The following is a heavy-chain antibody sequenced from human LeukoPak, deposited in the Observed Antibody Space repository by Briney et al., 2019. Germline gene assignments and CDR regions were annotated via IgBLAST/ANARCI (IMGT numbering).Heavy chain of an antibody. CDR1: GYTLTELS. CDR2: FDPEDGET. J-gene: IGHJ5*02. CDR3: ATVYSSSWYPWFDP. D-gene: IGHD6-13*01. V-gene: IGHV1-24*01. Sequence: ASVKVSCKVSGYTLTELSMHWLRQAPGKGLEWMGGFDPEDGETIYAQKFQGRVTMTEDTSTDTAYMELSSLRSEDTAVYYCATVYSSSWYPWFDPWGQGTLVTVSS.